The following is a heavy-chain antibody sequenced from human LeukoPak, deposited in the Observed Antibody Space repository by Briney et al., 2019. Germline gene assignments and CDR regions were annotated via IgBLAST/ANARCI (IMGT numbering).Heavy chain of an antibody. D-gene: IGHD6-6*01. CDR2: INLNSGGT. V-gene: IGHV1-2*04. J-gene: IGHJ4*02. Sequence: ASVKVSCKASGYTFTGNYIHWVRQAPGQGLEWMGWINLNSGGTNYEQKFQGWVTMTRDTSISTLYMELSRLRSDDTAVYYCAKGSYSSSSGLFDYWGQGTLVTVSS. CDR1: GYTFTGNY. CDR3: AKGSYSSSSGLFDY.